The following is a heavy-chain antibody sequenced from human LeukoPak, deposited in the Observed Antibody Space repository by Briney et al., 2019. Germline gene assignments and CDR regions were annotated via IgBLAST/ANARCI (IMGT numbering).Heavy chain of an antibody. V-gene: IGHV3-64*01. D-gene: IGHD2-2*01. CDR3: ARGTPYCSSTSCPFDY. J-gene: IGHJ4*02. CDR2: ISSNGGST. Sequence: GGSLRLSCAASGFTFSSYAMHWVRQAPGKGLEYVSAISSNGGSTYYANSVKGRFTISRDNSKNTLYLQMGSLRAEDMAVYYCARGTPYCSSTSCPFDYWGQGTLVTVSS. CDR1: GFTFSSYA.